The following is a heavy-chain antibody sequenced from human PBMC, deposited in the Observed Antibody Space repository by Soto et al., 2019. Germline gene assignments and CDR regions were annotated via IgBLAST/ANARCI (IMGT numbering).Heavy chain of an antibody. D-gene: IGHD4-17*01. J-gene: IGHJ5*02. V-gene: IGHV4-30-4*01. Sequence: SETLSLTCTVSGGSISSGDYYWSWIRQPPGKGLEWIGYIYYSGSTYYNPSLKSRVTISVDTSKNQFSLKLSSVTAADTAVYYCARLVNDYGDSNWFDPWGQGTLVTVSS. CDR1: GGSISSGDYY. CDR3: ARLVNDYGDSNWFDP. CDR2: IYYSGST.